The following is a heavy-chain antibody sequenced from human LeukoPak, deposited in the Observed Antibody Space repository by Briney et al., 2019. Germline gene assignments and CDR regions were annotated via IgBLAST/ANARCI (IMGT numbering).Heavy chain of an antibody. CDR3: ATIDSSGSLFDY. CDR1: GGSISSSNW. Sequence: SGTLSLTCAVSGGSISSSNWWSWVRQPPGKGLEWIGEIYHRGSTNYNPSLKSRVTISVDKSKNQFSLKLSSVTAADTAVYYCATIDSSGSLFDYWGQGTLVTVSS. D-gene: IGHD3-22*01. V-gene: IGHV4-4*02. J-gene: IGHJ4*02. CDR2: IYHRGST.